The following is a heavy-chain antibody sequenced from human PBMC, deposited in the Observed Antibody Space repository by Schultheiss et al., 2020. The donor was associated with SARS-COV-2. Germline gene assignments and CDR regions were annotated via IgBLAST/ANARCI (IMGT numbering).Heavy chain of an antibody. CDR1: GGSISSGDYY. Sequence: SQTLSLTCTVSGGSISSGDYYWSWIRQPPGKGLEWIGYIYYSGSTNYNPSLKSRVTISVDTSKNQFSLKLSSVTAADTAVYYCARVRIAARPGLHYYYYGMDVWGQGTTVTVSS. D-gene: IGHD6-6*01. CDR2: IYYSGST. J-gene: IGHJ6*02. CDR3: ARVRIAARPGLHYYYYGMDV. V-gene: IGHV4-61*08.